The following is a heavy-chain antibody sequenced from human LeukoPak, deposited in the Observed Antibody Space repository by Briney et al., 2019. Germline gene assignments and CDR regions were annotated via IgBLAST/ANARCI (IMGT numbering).Heavy chain of an antibody. D-gene: IGHD6-13*01. CDR2: ISGSGGST. CDR1: GFTFSSYA. J-gene: IGHJ4*02. CDR3: ARANSSSWHNFNY. V-gene: IGHV3-23*01. Sequence: GGSLRLSCAASGFTFSSYAMSWVCQAPGKGLEWVSAISGSGGSTYYADSVKGRFTISRDNSKNTLYLQMNSLRVDDTAVYYCARANSSSWHNFNYWGQGTLVTVSS.